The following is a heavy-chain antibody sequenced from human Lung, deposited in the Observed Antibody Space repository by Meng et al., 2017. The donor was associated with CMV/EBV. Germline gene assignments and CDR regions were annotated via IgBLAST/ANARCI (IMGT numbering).Heavy chain of an antibody. CDR3: AREGVFGVVIDGYYGMDV. CDR2: IKQDGSEK. D-gene: IGHD3-3*01. CDR1: GFTFSSYW. Sequence: EXXKISXAASGFTFSSYWMSWVRQAPGKGLEWVANIKQDGSEKYYVDSVKGRFTISRDNAKNSLYLQMNSLRAEDTAVYYCAREGVFGVVIDGYYGMDVWXQGTTVTVSS. J-gene: IGHJ6*02. V-gene: IGHV3-7*01.